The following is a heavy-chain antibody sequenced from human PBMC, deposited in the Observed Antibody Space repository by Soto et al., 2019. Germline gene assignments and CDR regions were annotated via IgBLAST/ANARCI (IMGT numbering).Heavy chain of an antibody. Sequence: GGSLRLSCAASGFTFSSYSMNWVRQAPGKGLEWVSSISSSSSYIYYADSVKGRFTISRDNAKNSLYLQMNSLRAEDTAVYYCARGSYYDSRWEGWFDPWGQGTLVTVSS. CDR1: GFTFSSYS. CDR3: ARGSYYDSRWEGWFDP. CDR2: ISSSSSYI. J-gene: IGHJ5*02. V-gene: IGHV3-21*01. D-gene: IGHD3-22*01.